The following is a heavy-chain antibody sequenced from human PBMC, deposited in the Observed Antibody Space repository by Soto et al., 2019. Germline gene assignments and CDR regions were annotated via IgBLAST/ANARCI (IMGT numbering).Heavy chain of an antibody. J-gene: IGHJ4*02. CDR3: ARPTDIGDSSLDY. V-gene: IGHV1-69*02. D-gene: IGHD4-17*01. CDR1: GGTFSSYT. CDR2: IIPILGIA. Sequence: SVKVSCKASGGTFSSYTISWVRQAPGQGLEWMGRIIPILGIANYAQKFQGRVTITADKSTSTAYMELSSLRSEDTAVYYCARPTDIGDSSLDYWLQGTLVNVS.